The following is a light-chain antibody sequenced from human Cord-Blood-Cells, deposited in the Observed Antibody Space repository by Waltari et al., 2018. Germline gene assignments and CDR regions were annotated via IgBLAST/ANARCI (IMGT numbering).Light chain of an antibody. CDR3: QPYNNWPPWT. Sequence: EIVMTQSPPTLSVSPGDRGTLPCRASQSVSRNLAWYQQKPGQAPRLLIYGASTRATGIPARFSGSGSGTEFTLTISSLQSEDFAVYYCQPYNNWPPWTFGQGTKVEIK. J-gene: IGKJ1*01. V-gene: IGKV3-15*01. CDR2: GAS. CDR1: QSVSRN.